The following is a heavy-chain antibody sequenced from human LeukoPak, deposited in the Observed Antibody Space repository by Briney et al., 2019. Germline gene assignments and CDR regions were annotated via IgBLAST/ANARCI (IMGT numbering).Heavy chain of an antibody. V-gene: IGHV3-74*01. CDR1: GFTFSSYW. Sequence: GGSLRLSCAASGFTFSSYWMHLVRQAPGKGLVWVSRINSDGSSTSYADSVKGRFTISRDNAKNTLYLQMNSLRAEDTAVYYCARYNWNDGLGFDYWGQGTLVTVSS. CDR3: ARYNWNDGLGFDY. CDR2: INSDGSST. J-gene: IGHJ4*02. D-gene: IGHD1-20*01.